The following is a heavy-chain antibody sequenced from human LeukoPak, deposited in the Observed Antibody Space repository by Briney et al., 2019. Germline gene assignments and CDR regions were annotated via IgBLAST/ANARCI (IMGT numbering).Heavy chain of an antibody. Sequence: PSETLSLTCTVSGGSISSDSYYWAWIRQPPGKGLEWIASIYYSGSTYYNPSLKCRVTISVDTSRNQFSLKLSSVTTADTAVYYCASLAVAGLSEGYWGQGTLVIVSS. CDR1: GGSISSDSYY. J-gene: IGHJ4*02. D-gene: IGHD6-19*01. CDR2: IYYSGST. CDR3: ASLAVAGLSEGY. V-gene: IGHV4-39*01.